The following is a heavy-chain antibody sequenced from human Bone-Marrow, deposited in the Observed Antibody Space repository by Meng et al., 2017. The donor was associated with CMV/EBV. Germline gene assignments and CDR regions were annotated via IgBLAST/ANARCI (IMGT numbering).Heavy chain of an antibody. V-gene: IGHV3-49*04. CDR2: IRSKAYGGTT. D-gene: IGHD6-6*01. CDR3: TRDGIAARPSPFDD. CDR1: GFTFGDYA. J-gene: IGHJ4*02. Sequence: GESLKISCTASGFTFGDYAMSWVRQAPGKGLEWVGFIRSKAYGGTTEYAASVKGRFTISRDDSKSIAYLQMNSLKTEDTAVYYCTRDGIAARPSPFDDWGQGTLVTVSS.